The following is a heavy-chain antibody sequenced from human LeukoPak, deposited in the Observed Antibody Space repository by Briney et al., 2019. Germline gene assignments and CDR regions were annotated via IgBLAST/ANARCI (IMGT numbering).Heavy chain of an antibody. D-gene: IGHD1-26*01. CDR1: GYTFTGYY. CDR2: INPSGGST. V-gene: IGHV1-46*01. Sequence: ASVKVSCKASGYTFTGYYMHWVRRAPGQRLEWMGIINPSGGSTSYAQKFQGRVTMTRDMSTSTVYMELSSLRSEDTAVYYCARDKWELGHFDYWGQGTLVTVSS. CDR3: ARDKWELGHFDY. J-gene: IGHJ4*02.